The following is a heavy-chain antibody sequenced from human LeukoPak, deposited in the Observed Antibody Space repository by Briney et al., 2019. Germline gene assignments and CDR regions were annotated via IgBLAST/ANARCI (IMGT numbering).Heavy chain of an antibody. J-gene: IGHJ4*02. CDR3: ARHLFGSVTHNVDY. V-gene: IGHV5-10-1*01. D-gene: IGHD3-10*01. CDR2: IDPSDSYT. CDR1: GYSFTTYW. Sequence: GESLKISCKGSGYSFTTYWITWVRQMPGKGLEWMGTIDPSDSYTNYSPSFQGHVSISVDKSNSTAYLQWSSLKASDTAMYYCARHLFGSVTHNVDYWGQGTLVTVSS.